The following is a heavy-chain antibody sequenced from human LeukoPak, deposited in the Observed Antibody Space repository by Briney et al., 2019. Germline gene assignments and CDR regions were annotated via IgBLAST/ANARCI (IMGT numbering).Heavy chain of an antibody. Sequence: GGSLRISRKGSGYSFSTYWITRGRQMPGEGPGWMGRIDPSDSYTNYSPSFQGHVTISADKSISTAYLQWSSLKASDTAMYYCARRAVGATGYFDYWGQGTLVTVSS. CDR1: GYSFSTYW. CDR3: ARRAVGATGYFDY. CDR2: IDPSDSYT. D-gene: IGHD1-26*01. J-gene: IGHJ4*02. V-gene: IGHV5-10-1*01.